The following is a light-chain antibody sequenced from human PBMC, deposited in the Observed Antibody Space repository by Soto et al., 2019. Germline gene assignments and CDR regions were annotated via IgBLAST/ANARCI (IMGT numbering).Light chain of an antibody. J-gene: IGKJ1*01. CDR2: DAS. V-gene: IGKV1-5*01. CDR1: QSISSW. Sequence: DIQMTQSPSTLPASVGYRFTITCRASQSISSWLAWYQQKPGKAPKLLIYDASSLESGVPSRFSGSGSGTEFTLTISSLQPDDFATYYCQQYNSYSPTFGQGTTGDIK. CDR3: QQYNSYSPT.